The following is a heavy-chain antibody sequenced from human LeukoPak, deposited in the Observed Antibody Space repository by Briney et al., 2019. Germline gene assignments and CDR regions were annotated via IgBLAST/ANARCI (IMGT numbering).Heavy chain of an antibody. J-gene: IGHJ4*02. Sequence: GGSLRLSCAASGFDFNIYEMNWVRQAPGKGLEWVSYISADGATIYYADSVKGRFTISRDTMKSSLHLQMSSLRADDTAVYYCAGSRYPEPQDLNYWGQGTLVIVS. D-gene: IGHD3-10*01. CDR1: GFDFNIYE. V-gene: IGHV3-48*03. CDR2: ISADGATI. CDR3: AGSRYPEPQDLNY.